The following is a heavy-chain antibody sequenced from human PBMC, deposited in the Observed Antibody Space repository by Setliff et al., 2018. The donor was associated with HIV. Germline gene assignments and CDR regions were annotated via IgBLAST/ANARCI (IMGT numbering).Heavy chain of an antibody. CDR2: IGSAGDT. V-gene: IGHV3-13*01. J-gene: IGHJ6*03. D-gene: IGHD6-13*01. Sequence: GGSLRLSCAASGFTFSAYDMHWVRQRPGKSLEWVSVIGSAGDTYYPDSVKGRFTISRKNAKNSWYLQMTTLTDGDTAVYYCVRGGRRMAAAGTPYFYFYYMDVWGKGTTVTVSS. CDR1: GFTFSAYD. CDR3: VRGGRRMAAAGTPYFYFYYMDV.